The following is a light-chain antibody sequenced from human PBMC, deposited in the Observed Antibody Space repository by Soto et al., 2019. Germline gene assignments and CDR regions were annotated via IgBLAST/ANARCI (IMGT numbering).Light chain of an antibody. CDR2: GAP. Sequence: EIVLTQSPATLSLSPGERATLSCRASQSVSSYLAWYQQKPGQAPRLLIYGAPSRATGIPDRFSGSGSGTDFTLTISRLEPEDFAVYYCQQYGSSPLTFGQGTRLEIK. V-gene: IGKV3-20*01. J-gene: IGKJ5*01. CDR1: QSVSSY. CDR3: QQYGSSPLT.